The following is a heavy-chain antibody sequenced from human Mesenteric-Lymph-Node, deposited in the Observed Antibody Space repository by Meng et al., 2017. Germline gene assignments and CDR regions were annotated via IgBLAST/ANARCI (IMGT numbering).Heavy chain of an antibody. J-gene: IGHJ4*02. CDR1: GFTFSSYG. CDR3: AREPLGGYSYDGGPGY. V-gene: IGHV3-33*01. Sequence: GESLKISCAASGFTFSSYGMHWVRQAPGKGLEWVAVIWYDGSNKYYADSVKGRFTISRDNSKNTLYLQMNSLRAEDTAVYYCAREPLGGYSYDGGPGYWGQGTLVTVSS. CDR2: IWYDGSNK. D-gene: IGHD5-18*01.